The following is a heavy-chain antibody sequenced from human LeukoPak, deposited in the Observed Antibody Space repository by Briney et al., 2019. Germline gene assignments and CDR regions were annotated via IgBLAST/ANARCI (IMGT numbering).Heavy chain of an antibody. CDR3: ARESVDDTPRSFDY. J-gene: IGHJ4*02. D-gene: IGHD1-1*01. Sequence: PGGSLRLSCAASRFSFGSYWMSWVRQAPGKGLEWVASINQDASEKYYADSVKGRFTISRDNAKTSVYLQMNGLRDEDTAVYFFARESVDDTPRSFDYWGQGTLVTVSS. CDR2: INQDASEK. CDR1: RFSFGSYW. V-gene: IGHV3-7*01.